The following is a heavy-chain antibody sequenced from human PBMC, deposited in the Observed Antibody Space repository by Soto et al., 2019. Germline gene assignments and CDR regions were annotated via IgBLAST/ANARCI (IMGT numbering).Heavy chain of an antibody. D-gene: IGHD2-21*02. J-gene: IGHJ4*02. CDR1: GGSISSYY. CDR2: IYYSGST. CDR3: ASLYCGGDCYSGDY. V-gene: IGHV4-59*01. Sequence: QVQLQESGPGLVKPSETLSLTCTVSGGSISSYYWSWIRQPPGKGLEWIGYIYYSGSTNYNPSLKRRVTISVDTSKNQFSLKLSSVTAADTAVYYCASLYCGGDCYSGDYWGQGTLVTVSS.